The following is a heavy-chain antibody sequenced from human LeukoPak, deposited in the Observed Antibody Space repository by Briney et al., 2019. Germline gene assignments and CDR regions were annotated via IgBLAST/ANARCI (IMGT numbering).Heavy chain of an antibody. D-gene: IGHD6-19*01. Sequence: GGSLRLSCAGSGFSFSSYDMLWVRQATGKGLEWVTAIGSGGDTYYAGSVKGRFTISRESAKNSFYLQMNSLSAGDTAVYFCARAVAGTDEIDSWGQGTLVTVSS. CDR2: IGSGGDT. CDR3: ARAVAGTDEIDS. J-gene: IGHJ4*02. V-gene: IGHV3-13*01. CDR1: GFSFSSYD.